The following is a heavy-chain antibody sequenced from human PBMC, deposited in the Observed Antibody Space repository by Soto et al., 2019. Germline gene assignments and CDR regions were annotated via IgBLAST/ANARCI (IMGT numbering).Heavy chain of an antibody. D-gene: IGHD5-12*01. J-gene: IGHJ5*02. CDR1: GYIFTSYG. V-gene: IGHV1-18*01. Sequence: ASVKVSCKASGYIFTSYGISWVRQAPGQGLEWMGWISAYNGNTKYAQKIQDRVXMTTDTSTSIASMELRSLRSDDTAVYYCARATSGYSGYGSPFDPWGQGTLVTVSS. CDR2: ISAYNGNT. CDR3: ARATSGYSGYGSPFDP.